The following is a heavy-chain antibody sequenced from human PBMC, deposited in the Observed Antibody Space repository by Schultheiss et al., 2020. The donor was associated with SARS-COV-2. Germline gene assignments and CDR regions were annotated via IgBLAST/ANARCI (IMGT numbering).Heavy chain of an antibody. CDR1: GDSISNYY. Sequence: SQTLSLTCTVSGDSISNYYWSWVRQPTGKGPEWIGYIFYTGTTNYNPSLKSRVTISVDTSKNQFSLKLSSVTAADTAFYYCARGLFYSNWFDPWGQGALVTVSS. CDR3: ARGLFYSNWFDP. CDR2: IFYTGTT. V-gene: IGHV4-59*01. J-gene: IGHJ5*02. D-gene: IGHD3-9*01.